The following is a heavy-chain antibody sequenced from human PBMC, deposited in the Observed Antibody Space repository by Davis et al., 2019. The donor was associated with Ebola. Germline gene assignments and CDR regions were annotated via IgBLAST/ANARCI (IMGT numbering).Heavy chain of an antibody. CDR1: GDSVSSNSVV. Sequence: SQTLSLTCAISGDSVSSNSVVWNWIRQSPSRGLEWLGRTYYRSKWYNDYAVSMKSRITINPDTSKNQFSLQLNSVTPEDTAVYYCARSGTAVAGNGGFDYWGQGTLVTVSS. CDR3: ARSGTAVAGNGGFDY. V-gene: IGHV6-1*01. D-gene: IGHD6-19*01. J-gene: IGHJ4*02. CDR2: TYYRSKWYN.